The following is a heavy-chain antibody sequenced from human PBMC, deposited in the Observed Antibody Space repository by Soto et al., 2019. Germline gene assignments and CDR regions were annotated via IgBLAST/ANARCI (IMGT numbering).Heavy chain of an antibody. Sequence: PGGSLRLSCAASGFDFRKYAMHWVRQSPGKGPEWVAITSDDGDIQYYADSVKGRFTISRDNSKNTLYLQMNSLRDEDTAVYYCARDMWLVPGYDNYGMDVWDQGTTVTVSS. D-gene: IGHD6-19*01. CDR2: TSDDGDIQ. J-gene: IGHJ6*02. CDR1: GFDFRKYA. V-gene: IGHV3-30-3*01. CDR3: ARDMWLVPGYDNYGMDV.